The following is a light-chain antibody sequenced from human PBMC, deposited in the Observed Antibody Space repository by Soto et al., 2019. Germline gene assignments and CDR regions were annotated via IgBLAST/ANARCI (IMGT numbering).Light chain of an antibody. CDR2: DAS. V-gene: IGKV1-12*02. CDR1: QDINSR. CDR3: QQANTFPFT. J-gene: IGKJ3*01. Sequence: DIQMTQSPSSVSASVGDRVTITCRASQDINSRLAWYQRKPGKAPQLLIYDASSLPSGVPSRFSGSGSGTYFTLTIRRLQPEDFATYLCQQANTFPFTFGPGTKVEIK.